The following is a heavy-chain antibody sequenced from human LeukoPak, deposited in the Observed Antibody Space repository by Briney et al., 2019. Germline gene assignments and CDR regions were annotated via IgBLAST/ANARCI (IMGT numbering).Heavy chain of an antibody. CDR2: IYTSGST. J-gene: IGHJ5*02. D-gene: IGHD3-9*01. V-gene: IGHV4-61*02. CDR3: ARGRLRPILTGYYHNWFDP. Sequence: KPSETLSLTCTVSGGSISSGSYYWSWIRQPAGKGLEWIGRIYTSGSTNYNPSLKSRVTISVDTSKNQFSLKLSSVTAADTAVYYCARGRLRPILTGYYHNWFDPWGQGTLVTVSS. CDR1: GGSISSGSYY.